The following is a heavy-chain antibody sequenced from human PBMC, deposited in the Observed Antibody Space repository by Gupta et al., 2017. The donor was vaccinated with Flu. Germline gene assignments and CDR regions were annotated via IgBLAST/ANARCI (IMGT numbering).Heavy chain of an antibody. Sequence: VQLVASGGGVVQPGRTPRPSCSASCSSFSDYRMPLVRQAPGKGLEWVAVIWYDVGQKYYEESVQGRFTISRDNSKNTLFLQMNSLRAEDTALYYCARDRVDLTPGIDHWGQGTLVTVSS. J-gene: IGHJ1*01. CDR2: IWYDVGQK. CDR1: CSSFSDYR. V-gene: IGHV3-33*01. D-gene: IGHD2-15*01. CDR3: ARDRVDLTPGIDH.